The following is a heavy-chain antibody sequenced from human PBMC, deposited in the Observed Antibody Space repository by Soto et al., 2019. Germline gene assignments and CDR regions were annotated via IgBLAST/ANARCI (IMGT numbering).Heavy chain of an antibody. CDR3: ASRDPGTSVDY. CDR1: GGSFTSNNW. V-gene: IGHV4-4*02. J-gene: IGHJ4*02. Sequence: PSETPVPTGAVSGGSFTSNNWWTWVRQPPGQGLEWIGEIYRTGSTNYNPSLKSRVTISLDKSENQFSLKVTSLTAADTAVYYCASRDPGTSVDYWGQGTLVTVSS. CDR2: IYRTGST. D-gene: IGHD1-7*01.